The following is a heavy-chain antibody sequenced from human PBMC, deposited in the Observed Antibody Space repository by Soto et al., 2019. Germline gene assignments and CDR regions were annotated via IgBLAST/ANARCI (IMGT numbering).Heavy chain of an antibody. V-gene: IGHV5-10-1*01. D-gene: IGHD6-6*01. CDR1: GYSFTNYW. J-gene: IGHJ6*02. CDR3: ARHYSSSSFMDV. CDR2: IDPRDSHA. Sequence: ESLKISCKGSGYSFTNYWISLVRQMPGKGLEWMGEIDPRDSHANYSPSFQGHVIISVDKSISTAYLQWSSLKASDTAMYYCARHYSSSSFMDVWAQGTTVTVSS.